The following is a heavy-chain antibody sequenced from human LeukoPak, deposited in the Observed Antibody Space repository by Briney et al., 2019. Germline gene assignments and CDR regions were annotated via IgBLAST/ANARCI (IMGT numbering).Heavy chain of an antibody. Sequence: SETLSLTCTVSGGSISSSSYYWGWIRQPPGKGLEWIGSIYYSGSTYYNPSLKSRVTISVDTSKNQFSLKLSSVTAADTAVYYCARQVRGVIIGVYYYYYMDVWGKGTTVTISS. D-gene: IGHD3-10*01. V-gene: IGHV4-39*01. CDR3: ARQVRGVIIGVYYYYYMDV. CDR1: GGSISSSSYY. CDR2: IYYSGST. J-gene: IGHJ6*03.